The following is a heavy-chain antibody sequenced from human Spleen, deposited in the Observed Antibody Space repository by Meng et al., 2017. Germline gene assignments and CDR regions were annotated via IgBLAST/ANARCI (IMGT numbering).Heavy chain of an antibody. CDR1: GGSIRGTNW. CDR2: ISDNGTT. J-gene: IGHJ4*02. V-gene: IGHV4-4*02. D-gene: IGHD3-10*01. Sequence: QVQLTEPGPGLVKPYGTLSLTCVVPGGSIRGTNWWSWVRQPPGMGLEWIGEISDNGTTNYNPSLKSPVTISVDRSKNQFSLKLTSVTAADTAVYFCARDRSGSGLLDYWGQGILVTVSS. CDR3: ARDRSGSGLLDY.